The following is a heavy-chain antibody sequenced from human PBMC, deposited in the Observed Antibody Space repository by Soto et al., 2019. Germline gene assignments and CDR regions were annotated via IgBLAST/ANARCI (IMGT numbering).Heavy chain of an antibody. V-gene: IGHV4-31*03. CDR2: IYYSGST. J-gene: IGHJ4*02. Sequence: PSETLSLTCTVSGGSVSSGSYYWSWIRQPPGKGLEWIGYIYYSGSTYYNPSLKSRVTISVDTSKNQFSLKLSSVTAADTAVYYCARLVVPAAIDYWGQGTLVTVSS. CDR3: ARLVVPAAIDY. D-gene: IGHD2-2*01. CDR1: GGSVSSGSYY.